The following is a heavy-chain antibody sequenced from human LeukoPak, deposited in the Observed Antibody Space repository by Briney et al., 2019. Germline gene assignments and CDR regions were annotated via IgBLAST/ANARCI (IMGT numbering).Heavy chain of an antibody. D-gene: IGHD2-15*01. Sequence: PGGSLRLSCAASGFTFSNYWMSWVRQAPGKALEWVANTNPDGGDTYYVDSVKGRFTISRDNAKNSLYLQMNSLRAEDTALYYCAKDMEPPHYCSGGSCYSGRGAFDIWGQGTMVTVSS. CDR3: AKDMEPPHYCSGGSCYSGRGAFDI. V-gene: IGHV3-7*03. J-gene: IGHJ3*02. CDR2: TNPDGGDT. CDR1: GFTFSNYW.